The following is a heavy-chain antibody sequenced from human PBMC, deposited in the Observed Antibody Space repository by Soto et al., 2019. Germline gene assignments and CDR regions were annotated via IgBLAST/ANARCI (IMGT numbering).Heavy chain of an antibody. Sequence: EVQLAESGGGLVQPGGSLRLSCAASGFTFSPYWMHWARQAPGKGRVWASRINPDGSSTDYADSVKGRLTISRDNAKNTLYLQMNSLRAEDTAVYYCGRGGSDSPRGMDVWGQGTTVTVSS. V-gene: IGHV3-74*01. CDR3: GRGGSDSPRGMDV. CDR2: INPDGSST. D-gene: IGHD6-19*01. CDR1: GFTFSPYW. J-gene: IGHJ6*02.